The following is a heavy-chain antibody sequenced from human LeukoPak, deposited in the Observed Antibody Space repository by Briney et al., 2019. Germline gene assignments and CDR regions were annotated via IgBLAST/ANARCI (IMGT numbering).Heavy chain of an antibody. V-gene: IGHV3-7*01. D-gene: IGHD6-6*01. Sequence: GGSLRLTCAASGFIFGSYWMTWVRQAPGKGPEWVATIKYDGSEKNYVDSVKGRLTISRDNTKNSLYLEMNSLRAEDTAVYYCASGSIAARPNWFDPWGQGTLVTVSS. CDR1: GFIFGSYW. CDR2: IKYDGSEK. J-gene: IGHJ5*02. CDR3: ASGSIAARPNWFDP.